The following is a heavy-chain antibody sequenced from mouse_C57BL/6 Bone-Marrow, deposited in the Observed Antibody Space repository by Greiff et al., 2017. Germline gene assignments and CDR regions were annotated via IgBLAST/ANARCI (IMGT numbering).Heavy chain of an antibody. V-gene: IGHV1-69*01. D-gene: IGHD4-1*01. Sequence: QVQLKQPGAELVMPGASVKLSCKASGYTFTSYWMHWVKQRPGQGLEWIGEIDPSDSYTNYNQKFKGKSTLTVDKSSSTAYMQLSSLTSEDSAVYYCARWDAYLPFYAMDYWGQGTAVTVSS. CDR1: GYTFTSYW. CDR2: IDPSDSYT. CDR3: ARWDAYLPFYAMDY. J-gene: IGHJ4*01.